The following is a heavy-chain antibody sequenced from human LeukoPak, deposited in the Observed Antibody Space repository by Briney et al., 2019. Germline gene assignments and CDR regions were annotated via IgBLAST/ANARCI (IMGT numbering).Heavy chain of an antibody. D-gene: IGHD6-19*01. CDR3: ARDRVPYSSGWLGSDY. CDR2: ISAYNGNT. CDR1: GYTFTSYG. Sequence: ASVKVSCKASGYTFTSYGISWVRQAPGQGLEWMGWISAYNGNTNYAQKLQGRVTMTTDTSTSTAYMELRSLRSDDTAVYYCARDRVPYSSGWLGSDYWGQGTLVTVSS. J-gene: IGHJ4*02. V-gene: IGHV1-18*01.